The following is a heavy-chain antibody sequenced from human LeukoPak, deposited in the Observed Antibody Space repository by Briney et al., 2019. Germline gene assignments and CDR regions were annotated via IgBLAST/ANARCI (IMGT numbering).Heavy chain of an antibody. CDR1: GGSISSSNW. CDR2: IYHSGST. CDR3: ARERKQWLVRAWGGTYYFDY. D-gene: IGHD6-19*01. J-gene: IGHJ4*02. V-gene: IGHV4-4*02. Sequence: NPSGTLSLTCAVSGGSISSSNWWSWVRQPPGKGLEWIGEIYHSGSTNYNPSLKSRVTISVDKSKNQFSLKLSSVTAADTAVYYCARERKQWLVRAWGGTYYFDYWGQGTLVTVSS.